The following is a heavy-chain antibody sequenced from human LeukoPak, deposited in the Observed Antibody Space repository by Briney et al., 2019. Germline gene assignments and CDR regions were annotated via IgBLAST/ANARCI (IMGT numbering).Heavy chain of an antibody. CDR2: IRSKAYGGTT. V-gene: IGHV3-49*04. CDR1: GFTFGDYA. D-gene: IGHD3-10*01. CDR3: TRSNFLDVPYYYGSGSYYRDY. Sequence: GGSLRLSCTASGFTFGDYAMSWVRQAPGKGLEWVGFIRSKAYGGTTEYAASVKGRFTISRDDYKSISYLQMNSLKTEDTAVYYCTRSNFLDVPYYYGSGSYYRDYWGQGTLVTVSS. J-gene: IGHJ4*02.